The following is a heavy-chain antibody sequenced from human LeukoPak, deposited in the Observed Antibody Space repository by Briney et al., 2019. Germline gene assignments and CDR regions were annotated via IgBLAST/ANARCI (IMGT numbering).Heavy chain of an antibody. V-gene: IGHV4-38-2*02. CDR2: IYHSGST. CDR3: ATHTIVVVPADFDY. Sequence: SETLSLTCTVSGYSISSGYYWGWIRQPPGKGLEWIGSIYHSGSTYYNPSLKSRVTISVDTSKNQFSLKLSSVTAANTAVYYCATHTIVVVPADFDYWGQGTLVTVSS. CDR1: GYSISSGYY. J-gene: IGHJ4*02. D-gene: IGHD2-2*01.